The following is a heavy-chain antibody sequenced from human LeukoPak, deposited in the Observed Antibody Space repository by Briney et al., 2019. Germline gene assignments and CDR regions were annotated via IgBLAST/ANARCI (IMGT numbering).Heavy chain of an antibody. CDR1: GFTFSSYA. D-gene: IGHD3-10*01. J-gene: IGHJ4*02. V-gene: IGHV3-30*04. CDR3: ARVYGSGSYYFDY. CDR2: ISYDGSNK. Sequence: SGGSLRLSCAASGFTFSSYAMHWVRQAPGKGLEWVAVISYDGSNKYYADSVKGRFTISRDNSKNTLYLQMNSLRAEDTAVYYCARVYGSGSYYFDYWGQGTLVTVSS.